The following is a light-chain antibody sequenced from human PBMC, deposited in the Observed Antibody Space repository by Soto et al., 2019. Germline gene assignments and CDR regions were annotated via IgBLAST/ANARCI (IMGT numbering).Light chain of an antibody. V-gene: IGKV3D-20*02. J-gene: IGKJ1*01. CDR1: QSVSSSY. CDR3: QQRSXWXRT. Sequence: EVVLTHSPGTLSLSPGERATLSCRASQSVSSSYLAWYQQKPGQAPRLLIYGASSRATGIPARFSGSGSGTDFTLTISSLEPEDFAVXYCQQRSXWXRTXGQGTKVDIK. CDR2: GAS.